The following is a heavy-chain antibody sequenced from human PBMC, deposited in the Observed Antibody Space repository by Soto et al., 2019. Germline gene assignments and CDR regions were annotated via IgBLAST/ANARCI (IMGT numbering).Heavy chain of an antibody. J-gene: IGHJ4*02. CDR3: TTPGSFCYFDY. CDR2: IKSKTDGGTT. D-gene: IGHD1-26*01. V-gene: IGHV3-15*07. CDR1: SVSNAW. Sequence: SVSNAWMNWVRQAPGKGLEWVGRIKSKTDGGTTDYAAPVEGRFTISRDDSKNTLYLQMNSLKTEDTAVYYCTTPGSFCYFDYWGQGTLVTVSS.